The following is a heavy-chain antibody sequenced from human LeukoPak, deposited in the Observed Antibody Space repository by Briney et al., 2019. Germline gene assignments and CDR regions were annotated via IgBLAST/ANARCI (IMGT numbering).Heavy chain of an antibody. Sequence: GGSLRLSCAASGFTFSSYAMSWVRQAPGKGLGWVANIKEVGSEKYYVDSVKGRFTISRDNAKNSVYLQMNSLRAEDTAVYYCARGRFNYDSTGYTSFYYWGQGTLVTVSS. CDR2: IKEVGSEK. CDR3: ARGRFNYDSTGYTSFYY. J-gene: IGHJ4*02. V-gene: IGHV3-7*01. D-gene: IGHD3-22*01. CDR1: GFTFSSYA.